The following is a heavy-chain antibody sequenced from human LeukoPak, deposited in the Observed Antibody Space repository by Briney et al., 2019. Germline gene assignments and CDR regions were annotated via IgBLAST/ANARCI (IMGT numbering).Heavy chain of an antibody. Sequence: PSETLSLTCTVSGGSISSSSYYWGWIRQPPGTGLEWIGSIYYSGSTYYNPSLKSRVTISVDTSKNQFSLRLSSVTAADTALYYCAGKAYSDWFDPWGQGTLVTVSS. J-gene: IGHJ5*02. D-gene: IGHD2-15*01. CDR2: IYYSGST. CDR3: AGKAYSDWFDP. V-gene: IGHV4-39*01. CDR1: GGSISSSSYY.